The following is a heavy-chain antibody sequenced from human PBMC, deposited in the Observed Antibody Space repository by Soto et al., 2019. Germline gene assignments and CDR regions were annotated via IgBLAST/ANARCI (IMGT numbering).Heavy chain of an antibody. J-gene: IGHJ3*02. V-gene: IGHV4-59*01. CDR1: GGSISSYY. D-gene: IGHD3-10*01. Sequence: QVQLQESGPGQVKPSETLSLTCTVSGGSISSYYWSCIRQPPGKGLEWIGYIYYSGSTNYNPSLKRRVTISVDTSKNQFSLKLSSVTAADTAVYYCARVWGGAFDIWGQGTMVTVSS. CDR2: IYYSGST. CDR3: ARVWGGAFDI.